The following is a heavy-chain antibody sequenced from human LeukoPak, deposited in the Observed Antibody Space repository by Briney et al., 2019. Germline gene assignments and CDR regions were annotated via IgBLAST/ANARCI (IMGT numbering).Heavy chain of an antibody. CDR3: ARPYYYDSRIDP. V-gene: IGHV4-30-4*01. CDR1: GGSISSGDYY. J-gene: IGHJ5*02. D-gene: IGHD3-22*01. Sequence: SETLSLTCTVSGGSISSGDYYWSWLRQPPGKGLEWIAYMYYSGSTYYNPSLERRFTMSADTSKNQLSLKLSSVTAADTAVYYCARPYYYDSRIDPWGQGILVTVSS. CDR2: MYYSGST.